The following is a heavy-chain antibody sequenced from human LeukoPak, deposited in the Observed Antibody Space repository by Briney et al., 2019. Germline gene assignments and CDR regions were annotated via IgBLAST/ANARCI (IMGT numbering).Heavy chain of an antibody. CDR1: GYTFTSHY. CDR2: INPSGGST. Sequence: GASVKVSCKASGYTFTSHYMHWLRQAPGQGLEWMGLINPSGGSTSYAHKFQGRVTLTRDTSTSTVYMELSRLRSEDTAVYDCSRNRGRRDSSGYYRYLYWGQGTRVSVSS. D-gene: IGHD3-22*01. CDR3: SRNRGRRDSSGYYRYLY. V-gene: IGHV1-46*01. J-gene: IGHJ4*02.